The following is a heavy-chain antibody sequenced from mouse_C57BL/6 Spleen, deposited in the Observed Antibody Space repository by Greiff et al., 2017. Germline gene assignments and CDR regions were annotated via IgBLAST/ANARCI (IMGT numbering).Heavy chain of an antibody. Sequence: VQLQQSGAELVRPGASVTLSCKASGYTFTDYEMHWVKQTPVHGLEWIGAIDPETGGTAYNQKFKGKAILTADKSSSTAYMELRSLTSEDSAVYYCTRSGGSSYFDVWGTGTTVTVSS. CDR1: GYTFTDYE. V-gene: IGHV1-15*01. D-gene: IGHD1-1*01. J-gene: IGHJ1*03. CDR2: IDPETGGT. CDR3: TRSGGSSYFDV.